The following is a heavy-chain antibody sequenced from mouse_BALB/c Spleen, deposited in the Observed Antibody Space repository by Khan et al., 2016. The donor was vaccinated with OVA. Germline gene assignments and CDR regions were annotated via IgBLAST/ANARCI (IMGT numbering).Heavy chain of an antibody. CDR3: ARSGIGSFAY. V-gene: IGHV1-77*01. D-gene: IGHD2-2*01. J-gene: IGHJ3*01. Sequence: VQLKQSGAELARPGASVKLSCKASGYTFTDYYINWVKQRTGQGLEWIGEIYPGSGNTYYNEKFKDKATLTEDKSSSTAFMQLNSLTSEDSSVYFWARSGIGSFAYWGQGTLVTVSA. CDR2: IYPGSGNT. CDR1: GYTFTDYY.